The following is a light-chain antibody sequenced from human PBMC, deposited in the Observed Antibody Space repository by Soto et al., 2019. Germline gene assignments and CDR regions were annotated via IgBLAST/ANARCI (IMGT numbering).Light chain of an antibody. CDR1: HSVTTH. CDR3: QQYNNWPLT. V-gene: IGKV3-11*01. J-gene: IGKJ4*01. Sequence: EIVLTQSPDTLSLSPGERATLSCWASHSVTTHLAWFQQRPGQTPRLLIYDASTRAPGIPARFSGRGSGADFTLTISRLEPEDFAVYYCQQYNNWPLTFGGGTKVDI. CDR2: DAS.